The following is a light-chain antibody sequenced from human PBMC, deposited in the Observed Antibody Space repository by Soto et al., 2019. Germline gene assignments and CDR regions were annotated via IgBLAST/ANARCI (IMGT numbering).Light chain of an antibody. V-gene: IGKV3-20*01. CDR3: QQYDSSPLT. CDR1: QRVGNNF. J-gene: IGKJ4*01. Sequence: ETVLTQSPGTLSLSPGERATLSCRASQRVGNNFLAWYQQKPGQAPRLLIYGASRRATGIPDRFSGSVSGTVFTRTIGRLEPEDFAVYHCQQYDSSPLTFGGGTKVEFK. CDR2: GAS.